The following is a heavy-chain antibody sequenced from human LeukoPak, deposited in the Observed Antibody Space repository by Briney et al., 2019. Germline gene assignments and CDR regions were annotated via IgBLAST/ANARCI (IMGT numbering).Heavy chain of an antibody. J-gene: IGHJ6*03. D-gene: IGHD4-23*01. CDR1: GGSFSGYY. V-gene: IGHV4-34*01. CDR2: INHSGST. CDR3: ARGPTVVTHSYYYYMDV. Sequence: SETLSLTCAVYGGSFSGYYWSWIRQPPGKGLEWIGEINHSGSTNYNPSLKSRVTISVDTSKNQFSLKLSSVTAADTAVYYCARGPTVVTHSYYYYMDVWGKGTTVTVSS.